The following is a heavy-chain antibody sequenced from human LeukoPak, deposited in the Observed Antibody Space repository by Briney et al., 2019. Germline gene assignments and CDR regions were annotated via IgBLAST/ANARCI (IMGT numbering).Heavy chain of an antibody. CDR1: GYIFTSYL. Sequence: GASVTVSCTASGYIFTSYLIHWVRQAPGQRLEWMGWINTGNGNTKYSQRFEGRVTVTTDTSAAAAYMELSSLRSEDTAVYYCARDIATIFGVVSGVDYWGQGTLVTVSS. J-gene: IGHJ4*02. D-gene: IGHD3-3*01. CDR3: ARDIATIFGVVSGVDY. CDR2: INTGNGNT. V-gene: IGHV1-3*04.